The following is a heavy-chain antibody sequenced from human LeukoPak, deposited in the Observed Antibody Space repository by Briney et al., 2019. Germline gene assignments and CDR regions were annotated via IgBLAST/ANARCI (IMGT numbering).Heavy chain of an antibody. CDR2: ISAYNGNT. V-gene: IGHV1-18*01. J-gene: IGHJ4*02. Sequence: GASVKVSCKASGYTFTSYGISWVRQAPGQGLEWMGWISAYNGNTNYAQKLQGRVTMTTDTSTSTAYIELRSLRSDDTAVYYCARNTYYYDSPVLYWGQGTLVTVSS. CDR3: ARNTYYYDSPVLY. CDR1: GYTFTSYG. D-gene: IGHD3-22*01.